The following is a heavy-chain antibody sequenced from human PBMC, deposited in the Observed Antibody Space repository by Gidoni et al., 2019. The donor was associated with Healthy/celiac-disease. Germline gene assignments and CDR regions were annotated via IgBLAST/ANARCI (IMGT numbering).Heavy chain of an antibody. CDR3: ARERGDGYNLGYFDY. V-gene: IGHV3-30*03. J-gene: IGHJ4*02. Sequence: QVQLVESGGGVVQPGRSLRLSCAASGLTFSSYGMHWVRQAPGKGLEWVAVISYDGSNKYYADSVKGRFTISRDNSKNTLYLQMNSLRAEDTAVYYCARERGDGYNLGYFDYWGQGTLVTVSS. CDR2: ISYDGSNK. CDR1: GLTFSSYG. D-gene: IGHD5-12*01.